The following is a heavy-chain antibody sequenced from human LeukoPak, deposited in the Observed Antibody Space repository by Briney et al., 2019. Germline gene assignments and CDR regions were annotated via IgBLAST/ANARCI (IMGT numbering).Heavy chain of an antibody. Sequence: GESLKISCKGSGYSFTSYWIGWARQMPGKGLEWMGIIYPGDSDTSYSPSFQGQVTISADKSISTAYLQWSSLKASDTAMYYCARRGYYYDSSGYYHDAFDIWGQGTMVTVSS. J-gene: IGHJ3*02. V-gene: IGHV5-51*01. CDR1: GYSFTSYW. CDR3: ARRGYYYDSSGYYHDAFDI. D-gene: IGHD3-22*01. CDR2: IYPGDSDT.